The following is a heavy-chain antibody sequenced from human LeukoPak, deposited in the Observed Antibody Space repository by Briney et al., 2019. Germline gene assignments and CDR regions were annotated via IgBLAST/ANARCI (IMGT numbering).Heavy chain of an antibody. J-gene: IGHJ4*02. Sequence: PSETLSLTCSVSGGSISSSSYYWGWIRQPPGKGLEWIGSIYYSGSTYYNPSLKSRVTISVDTSKNQFSLKLSSVTAADTAVYYCARVLRESYYGSGSYYSTYYFDYWGQGTLVTVSS. D-gene: IGHD3-10*01. CDR3: ARVLRESYYGSGSYYSTYYFDY. CDR1: GGSISSSSYY. CDR2: IYYSGST. V-gene: IGHV4-39*07.